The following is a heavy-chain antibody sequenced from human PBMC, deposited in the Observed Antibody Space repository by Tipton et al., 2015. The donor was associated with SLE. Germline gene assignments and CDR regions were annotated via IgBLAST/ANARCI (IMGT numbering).Heavy chain of an antibody. Sequence: SLRLSCVASGFTFSGAAMHWVRQGYGKGLEWVGRVTSKTDSYATAYAASVQGRFTISRDDSKNTAYLQLNSLRSDDTAVYYCTTLTVRTTSYFDYWGQGTLVTVSS. V-gene: IGHV3-73*01. J-gene: IGHJ4*02. CDR2: VTSKTDSYAT. D-gene: IGHD1-1*01. CDR3: TTLTVRTTSYFDY. CDR1: GFTFSGAA.